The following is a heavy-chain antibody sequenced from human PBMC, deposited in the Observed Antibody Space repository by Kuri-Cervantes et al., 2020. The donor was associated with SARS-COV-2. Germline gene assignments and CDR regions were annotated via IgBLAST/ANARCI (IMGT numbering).Heavy chain of an antibody. Sequence: GESLKISCKGSGYSFTSYWIGWVRQLPGKGLEWMGNIYPGDSDTRYSPSFQGQVTTSADKSISTAYLQWSSLKASDTAMYYCARRGRGAVAGTTKYWYFDLWGRGTLVTVSS. J-gene: IGHJ2*01. V-gene: IGHV5-51*01. CDR2: IYPGDSDT. D-gene: IGHD6-19*01. CDR3: ARRGRGAVAGTTKYWYFDL. CDR1: GYSFTSYW.